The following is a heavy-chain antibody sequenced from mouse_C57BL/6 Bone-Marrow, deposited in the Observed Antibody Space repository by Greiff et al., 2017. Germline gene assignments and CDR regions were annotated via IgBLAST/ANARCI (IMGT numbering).Heavy chain of an antibody. D-gene: IGHD2-5*01. J-gene: IGHJ4*01. CDR2: IYPRSGNT. CDR1: GYTFTSYG. CDR3: ASYYSNPYAMDY. Sequence: QVQLKESGAELARPGASVKLSCKASGYTFTSYGISWVKQRTGQGLEWIGEIYPRSGNTYYNEKFKGKATLTADKSSSTAYMELRSLTSEDSAVYFCASYYSNPYAMDYWGQGTSVTVSS. V-gene: IGHV1-81*01.